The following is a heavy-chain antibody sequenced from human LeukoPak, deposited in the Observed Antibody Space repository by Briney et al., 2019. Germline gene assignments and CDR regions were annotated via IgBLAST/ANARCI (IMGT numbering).Heavy chain of an antibody. CDR2: IKQDGSEK. J-gene: IGHJ6*03. Sequence: GGSLRLSCAASGFTFSSYWMSWVRQAPGKGLEWVANIKQDGSEKYYVDSVKGRFTISRDNAKNSLYLQMNSLRAEDTAVYYCARAQPGIANYYYYYMDVWGKGTTVTVSS. D-gene: IGHD6-13*01. CDR1: GFTFSSYW. CDR3: ARAQPGIANYYYYYMDV. V-gene: IGHV3-7*01.